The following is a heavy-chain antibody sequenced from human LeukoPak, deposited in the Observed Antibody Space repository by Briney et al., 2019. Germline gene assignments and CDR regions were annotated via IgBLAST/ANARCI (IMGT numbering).Heavy chain of an antibody. J-gene: IGHJ6*02. D-gene: IGHD6-6*01. V-gene: IGHV4-34*01. CDR1: GGSFSGYY. CDR3: ASSIAARRLGRSYYYYYYGMDV. Sequence: SETLSLTCAVYGGSFSGYYWSWIRQPPGKGLEWIGEINHSGSTNYNPSLKSRVTISVDTSKNQFSLELSSVTAADTAVYYCASSIAARRLGRSYYYYYYGMDVWGQGTTVTVSS. CDR2: INHSGST.